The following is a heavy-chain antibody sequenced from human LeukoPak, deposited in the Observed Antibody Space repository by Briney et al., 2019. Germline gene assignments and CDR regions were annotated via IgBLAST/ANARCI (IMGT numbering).Heavy chain of an antibody. CDR2: ISGSGGGT. Sequence: GGSLRLSCAASGVTFSSYGMSWGRQAPGKGLEWGSAISGSGGGTYYADSVKGRFTISRDNSKNTLYLQMNSLRAEDTAVYYCAKEVRGYSYGNYYYYYYMDVWGKGTTVTISS. CDR1: GVTFSSYG. CDR3: AKEVRGYSYGNYYYYYYMDV. J-gene: IGHJ6*03. V-gene: IGHV3-23*01. D-gene: IGHD5-18*01.